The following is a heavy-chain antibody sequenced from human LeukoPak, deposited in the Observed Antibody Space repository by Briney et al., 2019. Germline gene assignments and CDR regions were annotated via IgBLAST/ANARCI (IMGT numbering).Heavy chain of an antibody. CDR2: INPNSGGT. CDR3: ARPRYCSSTSCLNWFDP. V-gene: IGHV1-2*02. CDR1: GYTFTGYY. Sequence: ASVKVSCKASGYTFTGYYMHWVRQAPGQGLEWMGWINPNSGGTNYAQKFQGRVTMTRDTSISTAYMELSRLRSDDTAVYYCARPRYCSSTSCLNWFDPWGQRTLVTVSS. D-gene: IGHD2-2*01. J-gene: IGHJ5*02.